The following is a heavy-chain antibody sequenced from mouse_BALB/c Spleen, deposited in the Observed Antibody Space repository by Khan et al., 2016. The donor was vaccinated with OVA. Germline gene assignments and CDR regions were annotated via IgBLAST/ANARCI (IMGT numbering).Heavy chain of an antibody. J-gene: IGHJ4*01. CDR1: GFTFSDYG. V-gene: IGHV5-15*02. Sequence: EVELVVSGGGLVQPGGSRKLSCAASGFTFSDYGLAWVRHAPGKGPEWVAFIRSLAYSIYYEDTVTGRFTISRENATNTLYLEMSSLRSEDTAMYYCARSGAMNYWGQGTTVTVSS. CDR3: ARSGAMNY. CDR2: IRSLAYSI.